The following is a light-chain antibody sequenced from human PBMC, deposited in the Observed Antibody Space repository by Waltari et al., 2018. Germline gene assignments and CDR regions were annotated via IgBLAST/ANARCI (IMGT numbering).Light chain of an antibody. J-gene: IGLJ2*01. CDR1: TSNIGNNY. CDR2: ESE. Sequence: QSVLTQPPSVSAAPGQKVIIPCSGSTSNIGNNYLSWYQQFPGAAPKVFIYESEKRPSGIPDRFSGSKSGTSASLGITGLQTGDEAAYYCGTWDNNLNALVFGGGTKLTVL. V-gene: IGLV1-51*02. CDR3: GTWDNNLNALV.